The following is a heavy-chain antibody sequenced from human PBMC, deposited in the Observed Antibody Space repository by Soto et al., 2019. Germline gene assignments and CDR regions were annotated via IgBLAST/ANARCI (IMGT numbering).Heavy chain of an antibody. J-gene: IGHJ4*02. Sequence: QITLKESGPTLVKPTQTVTLTCTFSGFSLSTAVGVGWIRQPPGKALEWLVVIYRDDDKRYSPSLKSRLTITKHTSKNQVVLTMTNMDPVDTAAYYCAHINVYDPYFDYWCRGTLVTVSS. V-gene: IGHV2-5*02. CDR1: GFSLSTAVG. CDR3: AHINVYDPYFDY. D-gene: IGHD5-12*01. CDR2: IYRDDDK.